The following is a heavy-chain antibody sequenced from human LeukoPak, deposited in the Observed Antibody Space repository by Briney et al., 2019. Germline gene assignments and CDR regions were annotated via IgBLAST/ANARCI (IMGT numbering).Heavy chain of an antibody. CDR2: INQDGSEK. CDR1: ELTLSRYW. J-gene: IGHJ4*02. V-gene: IGHV3-7*01. Sequence: GGSLRLSCAASELTLSRYWMSWVRQAPGKGLEWVANINQDGSEKYYVDSVKGRFTISRDNAKNSLYLQMNSLRAEDTAVYYCATSDYWGQGTLVTVSS. CDR3: ATSDY.